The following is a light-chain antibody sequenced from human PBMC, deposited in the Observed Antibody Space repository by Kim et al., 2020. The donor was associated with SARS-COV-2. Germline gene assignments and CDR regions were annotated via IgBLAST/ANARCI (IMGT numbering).Light chain of an antibody. CDR3: CSFASRRSLV. V-gene: IGLV2-14*03. CDR1: SSDVGGNNY. Sequence: GQSITIACTGSSSDVGGNNYVSWYQQHPGKAPKLMIYDVNERPSGVSNRFSGSKSGNTASLTISGLQAEDEAEYFCCSFASRRSLVCGGGTQLTVL. J-gene: IGLJ2*01. CDR2: DVN.